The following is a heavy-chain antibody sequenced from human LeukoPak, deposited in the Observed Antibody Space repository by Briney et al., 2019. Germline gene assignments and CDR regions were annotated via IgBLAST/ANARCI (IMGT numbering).Heavy chain of an antibody. CDR1: GGSISSGSYY. V-gene: IGHV4-61*09. CDR2: TFTSRST. Sequence: SGSLSLTCTVSGGSISSGSYYWRRIRQPAGKGLEWIGHTFTSRSTNYNPSLKSRATLSEDKTKHHFSLKLRVVTAADTAVYYSARRKGTYYDFWSGAGGSWFDPWGQGTLVTVSS. D-gene: IGHD3-3*01. J-gene: IGHJ5*02. CDR3: ARRKGTYYDFWSGAGGSWFDP.